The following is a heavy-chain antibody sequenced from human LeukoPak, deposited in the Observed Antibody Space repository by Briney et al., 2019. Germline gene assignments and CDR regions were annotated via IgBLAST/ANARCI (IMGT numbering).Heavy chain of an antibody. J-gene: IGHJ4*02. Sequence: QPGGSLRLSCAASGFTFSSYAMSWVRQAPGKGLECVSALSGSGGSTYYADSVKGRFTISRDNSKNTLYLQMNSLRAEDTAVYYCAKVDLGYYDFWSGYDFDFWGQGTLVTVSS. CDR2: LSGSGGST. D-gene: IGHD3-3*01. CDR1: GFTFSSYA. V-gene: IGHV3-23*01. CDR3: AKVDLGYYDFWSGYDFDF.